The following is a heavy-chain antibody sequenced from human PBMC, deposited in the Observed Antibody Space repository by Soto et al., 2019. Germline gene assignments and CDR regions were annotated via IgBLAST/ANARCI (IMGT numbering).Heavy chain of an antibody. CDR3: ARDGGVAVAVDASDI. CDR2: INWSGSST. J-gene: IGHJ3*02. Sequence: EVQLVESGGGVVRPGGYLRLSCAASGFTFEDHGMTWVRQVPGKGLEWVAEINWSGSSTSYADSVKGRFTISRDNAKNSLYLQMNSLRAEDTALYFCARDGGVAVAVDASDIWGQGTMVTVSS. D-gene: IGHD6-19*01. V-gene: IGHV3-20*04. CDR1: GFTFEDHG.